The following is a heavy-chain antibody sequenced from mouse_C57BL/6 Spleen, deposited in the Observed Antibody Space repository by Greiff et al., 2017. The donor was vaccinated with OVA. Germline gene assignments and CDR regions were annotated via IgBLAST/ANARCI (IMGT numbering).Heavy chain of an antibody. Sequence: QVHVKQSGAELAKPGASVKLSCKASGYTFTSYWMHWVKQRPGQGLEWIGYINPSSGYTKYNQKFKDKATLTADKSSSTAYMQLSSLTYEDSAVYYCARWDGYPYYAMDYWGQGTSVTVSS. CDR1: GYTFTSYW. V-gene: IGHV1-7*01. CDR2: INPSSGYT. J-gene: IGHJ4*01. D-gene: IGHD2-3*01. CDR3: ARWDGYPYYAMDY.